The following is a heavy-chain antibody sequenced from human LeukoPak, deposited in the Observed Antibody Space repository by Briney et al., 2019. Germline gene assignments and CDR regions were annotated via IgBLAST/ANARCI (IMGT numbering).Heavy chain of an antibody. CDR1: GGSISSSSYY. D-gene: IGHD1-26*01. J-gene: IGHJ4*02. V-gene: IGHV4-39*01. CDR2: IYYSGST. CDR3: ASPRGWELLPFDY. Sequence: SETLSLTCTVSGGSISSSSYYWGWIRQPPGKGLEWIGSIYYSGSTYYNPSLKSRVTISVDTSKNQFSLKLSSVTAAGTAVYYCASPRGWELLPFDYWGQGTLVTVSS.